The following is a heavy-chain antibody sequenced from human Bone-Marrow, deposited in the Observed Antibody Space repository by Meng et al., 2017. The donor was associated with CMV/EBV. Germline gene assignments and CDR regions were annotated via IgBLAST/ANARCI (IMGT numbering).Heavy chain of an antibody. CDR2: ISSSSSTI. D-gene: IGHD3-3*01. CDR3: ARDDLYYDFWSGYYPDAFDI. J-gene: IGHJ3*02. V-gene: IGHV3-48*04. CDR1: GFTFSSYS. Sequence: GESLKISCAASGFTFSSYSMNWVRQAPGKGLEWVSYISSSSSTIYYADSVKGRFTISRDNAKNSLYLQMNSLRAEDTAVYYCARDDLYYDFWSGYYPDAFDIWGQGTMVNVAS.